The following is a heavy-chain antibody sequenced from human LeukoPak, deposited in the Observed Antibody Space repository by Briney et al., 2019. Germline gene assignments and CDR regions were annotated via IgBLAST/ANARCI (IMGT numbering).Heavy chain of an antibody. V-gene: IGHV4-59*01. Sequence: SETLSLTCTVSGGSITNYYWTWIRQPPGKELEWIGFIYYSGSTNYSPSLKSRVTISVDTSKNQFSLKLSSVTAADTAIYYCARFHYYYGMDVWGQGTTVTISS. CDR2: IYYSGST. CDR3: ARFHYYYGMDV. CDR1: GGSITNYY. J-gene: IGHJ6*02.